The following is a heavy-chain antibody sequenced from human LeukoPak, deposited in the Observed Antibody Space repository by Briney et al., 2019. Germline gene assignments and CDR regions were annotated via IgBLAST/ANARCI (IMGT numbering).Heavy chain of an antibody. CDR1: GYTFTGYY. J-gene: IGHJ3*02. V-gene: IGHV1-2*02. CDR2: INPNSGGT. D-gene: IGHD3-10*01. CDR3: ARVAAPMVRGVIGSAFDI. Sequence: ASVKVSCKASGYTFTGYYMHWVRQAPGQGLEWMGWINPNSGGTNYAQKLQGRVTMTRDTSISTAYMELSRLGSDDTAVYYCARVAAPMVRGVIGSAFDIWGQGTMVTVSS.